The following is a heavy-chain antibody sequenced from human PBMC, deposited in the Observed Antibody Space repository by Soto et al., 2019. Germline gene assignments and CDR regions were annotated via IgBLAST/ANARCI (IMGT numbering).Heavy chain of an antibody. CDR3: ARLPPISSRYYFDY. CDR1: GFTFSNYW. D-gene: IGHD2-2*01. CDR2: IKEDGGGK. Sequence: PGGSLRLCCAASGFTFSNYWMSWVRQAPGKGLEWVANIKEDGGGKYYVASVQGRFTISRDNAKNSLSLQINNLRAEDTAVYYCARLPPISSRYYFDYWGQGTLVTVSS. V-gene: IGHV3-7*01. J-gene: IGHJ4*02.